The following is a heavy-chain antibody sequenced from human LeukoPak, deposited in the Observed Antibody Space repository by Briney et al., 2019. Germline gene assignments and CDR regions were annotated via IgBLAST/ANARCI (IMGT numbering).Heavy chain of an antibody. CDR3: ARNPPPSMVRGVIIFDYYGMDV. CDR1: GFTFSSYS. V-gene: IGHV3-21*04. D-gene: IGHD3-10*01. Sequence: GGSLRLCCAASGFTFSSYSMNWGRQAPGKGLEWVSSISSSSSYIYYADSVKGRFTISGDNAKNSLYLQMNSLRAEDTAVYYCARNPPPSMVRGVIIFDYYGMDVWGKGTTVTVSS. J-gene: IGHJ6*04. CDR2: ISSSSSYI.